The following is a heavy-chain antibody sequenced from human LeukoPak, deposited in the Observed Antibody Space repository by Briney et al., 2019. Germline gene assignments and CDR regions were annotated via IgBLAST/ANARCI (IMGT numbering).Heavy chain of an antibody. Sequence: GGSLKLSCAASGFTFSGSAMHWVRQASGKGLEWVGRIRSKANSYATAYAASVKGRFTISRDDSKNTAYLQMNSLKTEDTAVYYCTRNSVRGLHYWGQGTLVTVSS. CDR3: TRNSVRGLHY. J-gene: IGHJ4*02. V-gene: IGHV3-73*01. CDR1: GFTFSGSA. D-gene: IGHD3-10*01. CDR2: IRSKANSYAT.